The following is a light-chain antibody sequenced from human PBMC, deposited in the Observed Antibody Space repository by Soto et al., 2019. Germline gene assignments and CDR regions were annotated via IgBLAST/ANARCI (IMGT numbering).Light chain of an antibody. CDR2: EAS. CDR1: QSVGNN. CDR3: QQYNNWWT. V-gene: IGKV3D-15*01. J-gene: IGKJ1*01. Sequence: EIVWTQSPATLSLSPGERATLSCRASQSVGNNLAWYQPKPGQAPGLLIYEASTRATGIPARFSGSGSGTDFTLTIRSLKSEDFAVDYCQQYNNWWTFGQGTKGDIK.